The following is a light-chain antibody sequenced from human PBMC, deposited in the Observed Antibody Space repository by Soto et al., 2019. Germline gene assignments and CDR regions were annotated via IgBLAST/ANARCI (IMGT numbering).Light chain of an antibody. CDR3: AAWDDSLSVVV. Sequence: QSVLTQPPSASGTPGQRVTISCSGSSSSIGINYVYWYQQLPGTAPKLLIYKNNQRPSGVPDRFSGSKSGTSASLAISGLRSEDEADYHCAAWDDSLSVVVFGGGTKLTVL. V-gene: IGLV1-47*01. J-gene: IGLJ2*01. CDR1: SSSIGINY. CDR2: KNN.